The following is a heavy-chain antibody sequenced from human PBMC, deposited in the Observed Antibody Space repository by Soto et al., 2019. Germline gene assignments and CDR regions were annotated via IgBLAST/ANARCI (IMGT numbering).Heavy chain of an antibody. CDR2: IYYSGST. CDR1: GGSIGSGDYH. CDR3: ARGAVDFDL. V-gene: IGHV4-30-4*01. J-gene: IGHJ3*01. Sequence: SETLSLTCTVSGGSIGSGDYHWGWIRQPPGKGLECIGYIYYSGSTCYNPSLKSRVIISVDTSKNQFSLKLSSVTAADTAVYYCARGAVDFDLWGQGTMVTVSS.